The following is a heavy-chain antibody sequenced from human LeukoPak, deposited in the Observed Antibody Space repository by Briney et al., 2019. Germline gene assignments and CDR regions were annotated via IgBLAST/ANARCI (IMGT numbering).Heavy chain of an antibody. Sequence: GASVKVSCKASGGTFSSYTISWVRQAPGQGLEWMGRIIPILGIANYAQKFQGRVTITAEKSTSTAYMELSSLRSEDTAVYYCALHYYDSSGYYRGIDYWGQGTLVTVSS. CDR1: GGTFSSYT. V-gene: IGHV1-69*02. CDR2: IIPILGIA. J-gene: IGHJ4*02. D-gene: IGHD3-22*01. CDR3: ALHYYDSSGYYRGIDY.